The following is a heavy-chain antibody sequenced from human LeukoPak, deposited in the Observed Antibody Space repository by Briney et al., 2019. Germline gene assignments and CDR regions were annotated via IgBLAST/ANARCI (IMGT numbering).Heavy chain of an antibody. CDR1: GFTFSSYS. CDR3: AREKVVVPASKGFDY. CDR2: ISSSSSYI. D-gene: IGHD2-2*01. V-gene: IGHV3-21*01. Sequence: GGSLRLSCAASGFTFSSYSMNWVRQAPGKGLEWVSSISSSSSYIYYADSVKGRFTISRDNAKNSLYLQMNSRRAEDTAVYYCAREKVVVPASKGFDYWGQGTLVTVSS. J-gene: IGHJ4*02.